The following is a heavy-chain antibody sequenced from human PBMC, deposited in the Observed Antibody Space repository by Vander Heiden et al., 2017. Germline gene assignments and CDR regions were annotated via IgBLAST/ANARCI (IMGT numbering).Heavy chain of an antibody. CDR1: GGSFSGYY. CDR2: INHSGST. V-gene: IGHV4-34*01. CDR3: ARTITGTTIPFDY. D-gene: IGHD1-7*01. Sequence: QVQLQQWGAGLLKPSETLSLTCAVYGGSFSGYYWSWIRQPPGKGLEWIGEINHSGSTNYNPSLKSRVTISVDTSKNQFSLKLSSVTAADTAVDYCARTITGTTIPFDYWGQGTLVTVSS. J-gene: IGHJ4*02.